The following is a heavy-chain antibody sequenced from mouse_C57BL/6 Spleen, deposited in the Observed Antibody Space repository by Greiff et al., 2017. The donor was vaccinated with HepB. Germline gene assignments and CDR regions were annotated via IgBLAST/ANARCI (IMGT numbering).Heavy chain of an antibody. J-gene: IGHJ2*01. D-gene: IGHD2-3*01. Sequence: QVQLKQSGAELVRPGASVTLSCKASGYTFTDYEMHWVKQTPVHGLEWIGAIDPETGGTAYNQKFKGKAILTADKSSSTAYMELRSLTSEDSAVYYCTRYRYDGYYWGQGTTLTVSS. CDR2: IDPETGGT. CDR1: GYTFTDYE. CDR3: TRYRYDGYY. V-gene: IGHV1-15*01.